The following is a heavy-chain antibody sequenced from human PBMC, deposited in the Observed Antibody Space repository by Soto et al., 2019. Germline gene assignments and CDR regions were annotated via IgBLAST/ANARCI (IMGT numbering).Heavy chain of an antibody. CDR1: GFTFSSYS. CDR2: ISSSSSYI. CDR3: ASESVYCSSNSCYTGYSRTHAFDI. D-gene: IGHD2-2*02. J-gene: IGHJ3*02. V-gene: IGHV3-21*01. Sequence: GSLLLSCAASGFTFSSYSMNWVRQAPGKGLEWVSSISSSSSYIYYADSAKGRFTISRDNAKNSLYLQMNSLRAEDTAVYYCASESVYCSSNSCYTGYSRTHAFDIWGQGTMVTV.